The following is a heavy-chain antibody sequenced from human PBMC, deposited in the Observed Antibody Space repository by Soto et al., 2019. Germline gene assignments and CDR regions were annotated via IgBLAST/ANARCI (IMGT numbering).Heavy chain of an antibody. CDR1: GFTFSSYG. V-gene: IGHV3-33*01. CDR2: IWYDGSNK. CDR3: ARDEYYDSSGPLNFDY. J-gene: IGHJ4*02. Sequence: GGSLRLSCAASGFTFSSYGMHWVRQAPGKGLEWVAVIWYDGSNKYYADSVKGRFTISRDNSKNTLYLQMNSLRAEDTAVYYCARDEYYDSSGPLNFDYWGQGTLVTVHS. D-gene: IGHD3-22*01.